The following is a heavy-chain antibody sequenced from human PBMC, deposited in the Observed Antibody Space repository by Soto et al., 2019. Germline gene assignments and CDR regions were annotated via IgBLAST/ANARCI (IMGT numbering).Heavy chain of an antibody. CDR1: GYTFTGYY. CDR3: ARALYFGGIAARVVDY. CDR2: INPNSGGT. J-gene: IGHJ4*02. V-gene: IGHV1-2*02. D-gene: IGHD6-6*01. Sequence: ASVKVSCKASGYTFTGYYMHWVRQAPGQGLEWMGWINPNSGGTKYAQKFQGRVTMTRDTSISTAYMELISLRSDDKAVYHCARALYFGGIAARVVDYWGQVSLFTVSS.